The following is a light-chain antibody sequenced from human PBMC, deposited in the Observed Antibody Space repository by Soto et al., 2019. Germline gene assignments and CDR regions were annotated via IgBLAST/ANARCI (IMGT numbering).Light chain of an antibody. CDR1: SGHSSYA. CDR2: VNSDGSH. V-gene: IGLV4-69*01. J-gene: IGLJ1*01. CDR3: QTWGPGFRV. Sequence: QAVLTQSPSASASLGASVKLTCTLSSGHSSYAIAWHQQQPEQGPRFLMRVNSDGSHIKGDGIPDRFSGSSSGAERYLTISSLQSEDEADYYCQTWGPGFRVFGTGTKLTVL.